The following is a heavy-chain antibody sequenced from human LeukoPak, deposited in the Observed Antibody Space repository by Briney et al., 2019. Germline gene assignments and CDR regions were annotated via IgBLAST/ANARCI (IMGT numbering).Heavy chain of an antibody. D-gene: IGHD3-3*01. J-gene: IGHJ1*01. CDR1: GYTFTSYG. Sequence: GASVKVSCKASGYTFTSYGISWVRQAPGQGLEWMGWISAYNGNTNYAQKLQGRVTMTTDTSTSTAYMELRSLRSDDTAVYYCARDLYYDFWSGYKFQHWGQGTLVTVSS. CDR2: ISAYNGNT. CDR3: ARDLYYDFWSGYKFQH. V-gene: IGHV1-18*01.